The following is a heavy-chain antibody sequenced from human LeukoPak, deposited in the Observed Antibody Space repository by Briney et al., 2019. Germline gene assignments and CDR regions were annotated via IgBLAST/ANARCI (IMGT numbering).Heavy chain of an antibody. CDR3: ARVGYDSSGRTSPNTFDY. Sequence: SETLSLTCTASGGSISSYYWSWIRQPAGKGLEWIGRIYSSGSTNYNPSLKSRVTMSVDTSKDQFFLTLSSVTAADTAVDYCARVGYDSSGRTSPNTFDYWGQGTLVTVSS. V-gene: IGHV4-4*07. D-gene: IGHD3-22*01. CDR2: IYSSGST. J-gene: IGHJ4*02. CDR1: GGSISSYY.